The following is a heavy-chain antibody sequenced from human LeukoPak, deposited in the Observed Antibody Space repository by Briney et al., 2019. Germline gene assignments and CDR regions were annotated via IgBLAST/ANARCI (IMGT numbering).Heavy chain of an antibody. D-gene: IGHD2-2*01. CDR2: IYYSGST. J-gene: IGHJ5*02. V-gene: IGHV4-31*03. CDR3: ARVTVVVPAATNWFDP. Sequence: SETLSLTCTVSGGSISSGGYYWSWIRQHPGKGLEWIGYIYYSGSTYYNPSLKGRVTISVDTSKNQFSLKLSSVTAADTAVYYCARVTVVVPAATNWFDPWGQGTLVTVSS. CDR1: GGSISSGGYY.